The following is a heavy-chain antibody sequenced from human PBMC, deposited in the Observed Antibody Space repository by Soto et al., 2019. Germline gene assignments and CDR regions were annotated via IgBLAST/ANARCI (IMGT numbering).Heavy chain of an antibody. Sequence: GGSLRLSCAASGFTFSSYGMHWVRQAPGKGLEWVAVIWYDGSNKYYADSVKGRFTISRDNSKNTLYLQMNSLRAEDTAVYYCARDGEDIVVVPAAKPAVGXMDVWGKGTTVTVSS. CDR3: ARDGEDIVVVPAAKPAVGXMDV. CDR1: GFTFSSYG. J-gene: IGHJ6*04. V-gene: IGHV3-33*01. D-gene: IGHD2-2*01. CDR2: IWYDGSNK.